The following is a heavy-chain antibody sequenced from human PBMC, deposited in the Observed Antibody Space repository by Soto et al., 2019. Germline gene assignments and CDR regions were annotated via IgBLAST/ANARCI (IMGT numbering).Heavy chain of an antibody. CDR2: ISGSGGST. CDR3: AKDRARELLRVYYYYYYGMDV. D-gene: IGHD1-26*01. CDR1: GFTFSSYA. J-gene: IGHJ6*02. V-gene: IGHV3-23*01. Sequence: PGGSLRLSCAASGFTFSSYAMSWVRQAPGKGLEWVSAISGSGGSTYYADSVKGRFTISRDNSKNTLYLQMNSLRAEDTAVYYCAKDRARELLRVYYYYYYGMDVWGQGTTVTVSS.